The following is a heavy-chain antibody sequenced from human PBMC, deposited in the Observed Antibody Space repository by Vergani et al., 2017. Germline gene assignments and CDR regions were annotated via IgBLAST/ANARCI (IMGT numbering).Heavy chain of an antibody. Sequence: QVQLQESGPGLVKPSETLSLTCTVSGGSISSYYWSWIRQPPGKGLEWIGYIYYSGSTNYNPSLKSRVTISVDTSKNQFSLKLSAVTAADTAVYYCARGSYYDILASIDYWGQGTLVTVSS. CDR3: ARGSYYDILASIDY. J-gene: IGHJ4*02. CDR1: GGSISSYY. D-gene: IGHD3-9*01. CDR2: IYYSGST. V-gene: IGHV4-59*01.